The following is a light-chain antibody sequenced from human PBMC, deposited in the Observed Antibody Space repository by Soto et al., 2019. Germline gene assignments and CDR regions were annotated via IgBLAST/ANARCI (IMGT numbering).Light chain of an antibody. Sequence: IQMTQSPSTLSSPVVYRVTITWLASQSISSWLAWYQQRPGKAPKLLIYDASSLESGVPSRFSGSGSGTEFTLTITSLQPDDFATYYCQQYNSYPSTFGQGTKVDIK. V-gene: IGKV1-5*01. J-gene: IGKJ1*01. CDR2: DAS. CDR3: QQYNSYPST. CDR1: QSISSW.